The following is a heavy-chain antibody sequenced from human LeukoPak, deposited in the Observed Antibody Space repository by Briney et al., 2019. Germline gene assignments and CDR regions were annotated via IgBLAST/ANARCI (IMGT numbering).Heavy chain of an antibody. CDR1: GGSISSYY. D-gene: IGHD1-1*01. CDR3: VRDMGWNGLVDS. J-gene: IGHJ4*02. CDR2: IYYSGST. V-gene: IGHV4-59*12. Sequence: SETLSLTCTVSGGSISSYYWSWIRQPPGKGLEWIGYIYYSGSTNYNPSLKSRVTISVDTSKNQFSLKLSSVTAADTAVYYCVRDMGWNGLVDSWGQGTLVTVSS.